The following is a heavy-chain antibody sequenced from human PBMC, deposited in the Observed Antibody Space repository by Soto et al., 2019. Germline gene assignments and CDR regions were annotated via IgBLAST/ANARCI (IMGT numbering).Heavy chain of an antibody. CDR3: ARLNSSGYYGWFDP. CDR2: IIPIFGTA. CDR1: GYTFTSYG. Sequence: SVKVSCKASGYTFTSYGISWVRQAPGQGLEWMGWIIPIFGTANYAQKFQGRVTITADKSTSTAYMELSSLRSEDTAVYYCARLNSSGYYGWFDPWGQGTLVTVSS. D-gene: IGHD3-22*01. J-gene: IGHJ5*02. V-gene: IGHV1-69*06.